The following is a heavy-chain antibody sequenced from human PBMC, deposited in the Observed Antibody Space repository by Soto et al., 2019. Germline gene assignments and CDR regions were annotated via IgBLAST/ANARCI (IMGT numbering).Heavy chain of an antibody. CDR2: IRGSGGST. V-gene: IGHV3-23*01. J-gene: IGHJ4*02. CDR1: GFTVSSYA. CDR3: AKDSVAVAGSFDY. Sequence: GGSLRLSCGASGFTVSSYAMSWVRRAPGKGLEWVSAIRGSGGSTYYADSVKGRFTISRDNSKNTLYLQMNSLRAEDTAVYYCAKDSVAVAGSFDYWGQGTLVTVSS. D-gene: IGHD6-19*01.